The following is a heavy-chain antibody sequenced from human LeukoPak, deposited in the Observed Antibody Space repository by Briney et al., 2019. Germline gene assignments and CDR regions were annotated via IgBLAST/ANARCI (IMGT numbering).Heavy chain of an antibody. CDR3: AREQPRPSDFWSGYLDY. CDR2: IYTSGST. J-gene: IGHJ4*02. D-gene: IGHD3-3*01. Sequence: SQTLSLTCTVSGGSISSGSYYWSWIRQPAGKGLEWIGRIYTSGSTNYNPSPKSRVTISVDTSKNQFSLKLSSVTAADTAVYYCAREQPRPSDFWSGYLDYWGQGTLVTVSS. CDR1: GGSISSGSYY. V-gene: IGHV4-61*02.